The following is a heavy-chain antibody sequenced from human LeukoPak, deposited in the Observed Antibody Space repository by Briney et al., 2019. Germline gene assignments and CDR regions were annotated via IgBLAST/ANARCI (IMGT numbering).Heavy chain of an antibody. D-gene: IGHD2-2*02. CDR3: ARGYCSSTSCYKFDY. Sequence: SVKVSCKASGGTFSSYAISWVRQAPGQGLEWMGRIIPILGIANYAQKFQGRVTITADISTSTAYMELSSLRSEDTAVYYCARGYCSSTSCYKFDYWGQGTLVTVSS. J-gene: IGHJ4*02. CDR1: GGTFSSYA. V-gene: IGHV1-69*04. CDR2: IIPILGIA.